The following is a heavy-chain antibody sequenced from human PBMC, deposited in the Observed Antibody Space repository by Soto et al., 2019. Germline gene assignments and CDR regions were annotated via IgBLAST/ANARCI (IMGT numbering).Heavy chain of an antibody. Sequence: GGSLRLSCAASGFTFSSYGMHWVRQAPGKGLEWVAVIWYDGSNKYYADSVKGRFTISRDNSKNTLYLQMNSLRAEDTAVYYCARDPRLYSSSSGEYYYYYYGMDVWGQGTTVTVSS. CDR1: GFTFSSYG. CDR2: IWYDGSNK. CDR3: ARDPRLYSSSSGEYYYYYYGMDV. V-gene: IGHV3-33*01. D-gene: IGHD6-6*01. J-gene: IGHJ6*02.